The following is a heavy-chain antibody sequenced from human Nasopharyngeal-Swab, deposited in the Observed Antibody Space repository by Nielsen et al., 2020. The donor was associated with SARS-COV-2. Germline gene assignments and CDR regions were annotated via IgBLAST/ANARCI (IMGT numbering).Heavy chain of an antibody. CDR1: GYTLTELS. D-gene: IGHD2-2*01. CDR3: ARAGYCSSTSCSDYYYYGMDV. J-gene: IGHJ6*02. V-gene: IGHV1-24*01. Sequence: ASVKVSCKVSGYTLTELSMHWVRQAPGKGLVWMGGFDPKDGETIYAQKFQGRVTMTEDTSTDTAYMELSSLRSEDTAVYYCARAGYCSSTSCSDYYYYGMDVWGQGTTVTVSS. CDR2: FDPKDGET.